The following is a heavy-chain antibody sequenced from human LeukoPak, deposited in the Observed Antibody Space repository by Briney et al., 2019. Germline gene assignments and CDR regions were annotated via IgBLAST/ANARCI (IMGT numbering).Heavy chain of an antibody. D-gene: IGHD3-22*01. Sequence: GGTLRLSCAASGFTFSSYGMSWVRQAPGKGLEWVSAISGSGGSTYYADSVKGRFTISRDNSKNTLYLQMNSLRAEDTAVYYCAKHDSSGYTAIDYWGQGTLVTVSS. J-gene: IGHJ4*02. CDR2: ISGSGGST. V-gene: IGHV3-23*01. CDR1: GFTFSSYG. CDR3: AKHDSSGYTAIDY.